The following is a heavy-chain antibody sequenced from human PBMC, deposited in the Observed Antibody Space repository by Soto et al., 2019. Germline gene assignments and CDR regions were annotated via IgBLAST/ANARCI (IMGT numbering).Heavy chain of an antibody. V-gene: IGHV4-39*01. CDR3: ARHGGRDIVVVPAADDAFDI. Sequence: SETLSLTCTVSGGSISSSSYYWGWIRQPPGKGLERIGSIYYSGSTYYNPSLKSRVTISVDTSKNQFSLKLSSVTAADTSVYYFARHGGRDIVVVPAADDAFDIWGQGTMVTVS. CDR1: GGSISSSSYY. CDR2: IYYSGST. D-gene: IGHD2-2*01. J-gene: IGHJ3*02.